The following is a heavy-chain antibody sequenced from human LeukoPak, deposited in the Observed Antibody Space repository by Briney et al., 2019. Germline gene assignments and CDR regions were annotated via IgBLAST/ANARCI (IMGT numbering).Heavy chain of an antibody. CDR3: ASKSTDHGELRFDY. CDR2: IYYSGST. J-gene: IGHJ4*02. Sequence: PSETLSLTCTVSGGSISSSSYYWGWIRQPPGKGLEWIGSIYYSGSTYYNPSLKSRVTISVDTSKNQFSLKVSSVTAADTGVYYCASKSTDHGELRFDYWGQGTLVTVSS. V-gene: IGHV4-39*07. D-gene: IGHD4-17*01. CDR1: GGSISSSSYY.